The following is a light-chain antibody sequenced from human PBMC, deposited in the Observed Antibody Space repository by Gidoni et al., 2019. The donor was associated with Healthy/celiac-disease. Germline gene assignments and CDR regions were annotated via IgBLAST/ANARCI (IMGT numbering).Light chain of an antibody. CDR1: QSISSY. J-gene: IGKJ4*01. CDR3: QQSYRTPLT. Sequence: DRVTITCRASQSISSYLNWYQQKPGKAPKLLIYAASSLQSGVPSRFSGSGSGTDFTLTISSLQPEAFATYYCQQSYRTPLTFGGGTKVEIK. V-gene: IGKV1-39*01. CDR2: AAS.